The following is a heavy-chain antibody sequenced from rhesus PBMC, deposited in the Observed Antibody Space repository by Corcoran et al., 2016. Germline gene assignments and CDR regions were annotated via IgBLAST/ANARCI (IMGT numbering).Heavy chain of an antibody. CDR3: ASPTYYNFWSGYWPDAFDF. J-gene: IGHJ3*01. CDR1: GGSISGSYY. D-gene: IGHD3-3*01. V-gene: IGHV4-143*01. CDR2: LYGNSAST. Sequence: QVQLQESGPGLVKPSETLSLTCTVSGGSISGSYYWSGIRQPPGKGLGWIGGLYGNSASTYYNPSLKSRVTISKDTSKNQFSLKLSSVTAADTTVYYCASPTYYNFWSGYWPDAFDFWGQGLRVTVSS.